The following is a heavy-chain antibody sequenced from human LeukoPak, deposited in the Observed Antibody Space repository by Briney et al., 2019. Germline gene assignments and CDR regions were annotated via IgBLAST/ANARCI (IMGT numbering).Heavy chain of an antibody. Sequence: GGTLRLPCAASGFTFSSYGMSWVRQAPGKGLEWVSAISGSGGSTYYADSVKGRFTISRDNSKNTLYLQMNSLRAEDTAVYYCAKDLYNGGAFDYWGQGTLVTVSS. CDR1: GFTFSSYG. J-gene: IGHJ4*02. CDR3: AKDLYNGGAFDY. D-gene: IGHD5-12*01. V-gene: IGHV3-23*01. CDR2: ISGSGGST.